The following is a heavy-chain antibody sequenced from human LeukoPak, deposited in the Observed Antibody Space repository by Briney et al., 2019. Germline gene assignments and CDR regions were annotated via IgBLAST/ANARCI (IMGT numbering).Heavy chain of an antibody. CDR2: IYYSGST. Sequence: SETLSLTCTVSGGSISSYYWSWIRQPPGKGLEWIGYIYYSGSTNYNPSLKSRVTISVDTSKNQFSLKLSSVTAADTAVYYCARAVDRRRTERDGYNYRDYYYYMDVWGKGTTVTVSS. CDR1: GGSISSYY. CDR3: ARAVDRRRTERDGYNYRDYYYYMDV. V-gene: IGHV4-59*01. D-gene: IGHD5-24*01. J-gene: IGHJ6*03.